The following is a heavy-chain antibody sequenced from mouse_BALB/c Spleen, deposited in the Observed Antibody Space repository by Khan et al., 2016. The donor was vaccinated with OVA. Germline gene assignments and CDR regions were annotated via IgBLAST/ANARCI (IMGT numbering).Heavy chain of an antibody. CDR3: ARPSYDPRDFEV. CDR2: IAPANGNT. D-gene: IGHD2-3*01. V-gene: IGHV14-3*02. J-gene: IGHJ1*01. CDR1: GFNIKDTY. Sequence: VQLQQSGAELVKPGASVKLSCTASGFNIKDTYLHWVKQRPEQGLEWIGRIAPANGNTQYDPKFQGKAAITSDTSSNTSYLQLNSLTSEDTAVYYCARPSYDPRDFEVWGAGTTDTVSS.